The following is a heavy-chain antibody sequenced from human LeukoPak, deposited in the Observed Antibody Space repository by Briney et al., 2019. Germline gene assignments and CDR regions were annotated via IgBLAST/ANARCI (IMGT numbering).Heavy chain of an antibody. CDR2: IYTSGST. J-gene: IGHJ4*02. Sequence: SETLSLTCTVSGGSISSSRYYWGWIRQPAGKGLEWIGRIYTSGSTNYNPSLESRVTISVDTSKNQFSLKLSSVTAADTAVYYCARAPPNYCSSTSYYAGNYFDYWGQGTLVPASS. CDR3: ARAPPNYCSSTSYYAGNYFDY. V-gene: IGHV4-61*02. CDR1: GGSISSSRYY. D-gene: IGHD2-2*01.